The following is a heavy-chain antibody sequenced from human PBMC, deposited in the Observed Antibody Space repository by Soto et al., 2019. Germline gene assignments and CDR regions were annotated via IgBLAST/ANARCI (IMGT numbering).Heavy chain of an antibody. CDR1: GYTFTSYY. J-gene: IGHJ6*02. CDR3: ARAEGYSGYYYYYYYGMDV. D-gene: IGHD5-12*01. Sequence: ASVKVSCKASGYTFTSYYMHWVRQAPGQGLEWMGIINPSGGSTSYAQKFQGRVTMTRDTSTSTVYMELSSLRSEDTAVYYCARAEGYSGYYYYYYYGMDVWGQGTTVIVSS. V-gene: IGHV1-46*01. CDR2: INPSGGST.